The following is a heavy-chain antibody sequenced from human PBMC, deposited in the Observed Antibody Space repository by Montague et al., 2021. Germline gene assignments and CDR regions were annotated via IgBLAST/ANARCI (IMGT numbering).Heavy chain of an antibody. CDR2: IDSSSSYI. D-gene: IGHD6-6*01. Sequence: SRRLSCDASGFTFSYYSMLLFRQAPGQGLQWVSSIDSSSSYIFYVDSLKGRFTISRDNAKNSLSLQINSLRADGTGVYYCARYEVASSRSSIDYWGRGTLVTVSS. J-gene: IGHJ4*02. CDR1: GFTFSYYS. V-gene: IGHV3-21*01. CDR3: ARYEVASSRSSIDY.